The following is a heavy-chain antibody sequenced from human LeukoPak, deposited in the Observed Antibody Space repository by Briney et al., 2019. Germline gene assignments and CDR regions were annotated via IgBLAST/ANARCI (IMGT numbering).Heavy chain of an antibody. CDR2: IYTTGST. J-gene: IGHJ4*02. CDR1: GGSISNYY. D-gene: IGHD6-19*01. CDR3: AREAPGYSSGWYCFDY. V-gene: IGHV4-4*07. Sequence: SETLSLTCTVSGGSISNYYWSWIRQPAGKGLEWIGRIYTTGSTNCNPSLKSRVTMSVDTSKNQFSLRLSSVTAADTAVYYCAREAPGYSSGWYCFDYWGQGTLVTVSS.